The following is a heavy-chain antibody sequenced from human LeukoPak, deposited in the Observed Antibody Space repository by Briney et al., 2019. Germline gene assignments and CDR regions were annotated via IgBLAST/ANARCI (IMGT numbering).Heavy chain of an antibody. CDR3: AKGYSYGPSKYYFDY. CDR2: ISGSGGST. J-gene: IGHJ4*02. V-gene: IGHV3-23*01. D-gene: IGHD5-18*01. Sequence: GGSLRLSCAAFGFTFSSYAMSWVRQAPGKGLEWVSAISGSGGSTYYADSVKGRFTISRDNSKNTLYLQMNSLRAEDTAVYYCAKGYSYGPSKYYFDYWGQGTLVTVSS. CDR1: GFTFSSYA.